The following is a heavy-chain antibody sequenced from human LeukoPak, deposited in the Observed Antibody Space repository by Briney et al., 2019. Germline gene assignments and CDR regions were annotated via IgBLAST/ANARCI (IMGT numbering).Heavy chain of an antibody. Sequence: SETLFLTCTVSGGSISSYYWSWIRQPPGKGLEWIGYIYYSGSTNYNSSLKSRVTISVDTSKNQFYLKLSSVTAADTAVYYCATNLATRSRGDAFDIWGQGTMVTVSS. J-gene: IGHJ3*02. V-gene: IGHV4-59*08. CDR1: GGSISSYY. CDR2: IYYSGST. D-gene: IGHD5-12*01. CDR3: ATNLATRSRGDAFDI.